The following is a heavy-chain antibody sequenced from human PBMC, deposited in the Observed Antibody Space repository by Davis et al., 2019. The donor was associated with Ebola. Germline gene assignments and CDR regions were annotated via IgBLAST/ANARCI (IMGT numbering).Heavy chain of an antibody. J-gene: IGHJ4*02. V-gene: IGHV3-7*01. CDR2: IKTEGSEE. Sequence: GGSLRLSCAASGFTFSSYTMSWVRQAPGKGLEWVANIKTEGSEEHYVDSVKGRFTMSRDNAKNSLYLQLDSLRDEDTAVYYCARWGLRGNYDSWSGSDYYFDYWGQGILVTVSS. CDR3: ARWGLRGNYDSWSGSDYYFDY. D-gene: IGHD3-3*01. CDR1: GFTFSSYT.